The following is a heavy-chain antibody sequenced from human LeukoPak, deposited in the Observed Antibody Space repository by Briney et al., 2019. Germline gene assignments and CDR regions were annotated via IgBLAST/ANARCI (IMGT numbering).Heavy chain of an antibody. D-gene: IGHD2-2*01. CDR1: GFTFSSYA. V-gene: IGHV3-64D*06. CDR2: ISSNGGST. Sequence: GGSLRLSCSASGFTFSSYAMHWVRQAPGKGLEYVSAISSNGGSTYYADSVKGRFTISRDNSKNTLYLQMSSLRAEDTAVYYCVKGRYCSGTSCSDYFDYWGQGTLVTVSS. CDR3: VKGRYCSGTSCSDYFDY. J-gene: IGHJ4*02.